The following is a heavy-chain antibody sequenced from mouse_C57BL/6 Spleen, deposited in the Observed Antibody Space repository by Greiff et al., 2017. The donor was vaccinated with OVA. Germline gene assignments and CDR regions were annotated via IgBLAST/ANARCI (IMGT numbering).Heavy chain of an antibody. V-gene: IGHV5-9-1*02. Sequence: EVHLVESGAGLVKPGGSLKLSCAASGFTFSSYAMSWVRQTPEKRLEWVAYISSGGDYIYYADTVKGRFTISRDNARNTLYLQMSSLKSEDTAMYYCTRGNHWYFDVWGTGTTVTVSS. J-gene: IGHJ1*03. CDR2: ISSGGDYI. CDR3: TRGNHWYFDV. CDR1: GFTFSSYA. D-gene: IGHD2-1*01.